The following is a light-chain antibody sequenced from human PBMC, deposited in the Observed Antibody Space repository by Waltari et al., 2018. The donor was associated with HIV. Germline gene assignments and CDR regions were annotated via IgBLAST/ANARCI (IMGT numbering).Light chain of an antibody. CDR3: CAYAGGLE. V-gene: IGLV2-23*01. CDR2: EDN. Sequence: QSALTQPASVSGSPGQSITISCTGTSSDTGNYNLVSWYQLYPGKAPKLIIYEDNKRPSGVSNRFASSKSADTASLTISGLQAEDEADYYCCAYAGGLEFGGGTKLTVL. CDR1: SSDTGNYNL. J-gene: IGLJ2*01.